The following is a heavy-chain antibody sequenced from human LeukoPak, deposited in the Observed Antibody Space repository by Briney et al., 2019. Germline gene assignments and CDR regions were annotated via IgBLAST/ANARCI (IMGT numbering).Heavy chain of an antibody. CDR3: ARDSGGSPFDI. Sequence: PGGALGLSCAGPGFTFVDSWMNLVRQAPGEGLEWGAVIRCDGSTKDYADSVKGRFTISRDTTKNTLYLEMNSLRDEDTAVYYCARDSGGSPFDIWGQGTMVTVSS. CDR2: IRCDGSTK. CDR1: GFTFVDSW. J-gene: IGHJ3*02. D-gene: IGHD1-26*01. V-gene: IGHV3-33*08.